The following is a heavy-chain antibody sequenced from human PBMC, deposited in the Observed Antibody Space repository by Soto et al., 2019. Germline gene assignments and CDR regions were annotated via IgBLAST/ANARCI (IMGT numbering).Heavy chain of an antibody. Sequence: ESGGGLVKPGGSLRLSCAASGFTFSSYSMNWVRQAPGKGLEWVSSISSSSSYIYYADSVKGRFTISRDNAKNSLYLQMNSLRAEDTAVYYCARVGNYYDSSGYYSFDYWGQGTLVTVSS. CDR1: GFTFSSYS. J-gene: IGHJ4*02. CDR2: ISSSSSYI. CDR3: ARVGNYYDSSGYYSFDY. V-gene: IGHV3-21*01. D-gene: IGHD3-22*01.